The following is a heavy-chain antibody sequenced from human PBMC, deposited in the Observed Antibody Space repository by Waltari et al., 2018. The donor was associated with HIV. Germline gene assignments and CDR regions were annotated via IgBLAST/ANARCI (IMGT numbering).Heavy chain of an antibody. CDR1: GFHFKIYS. J-gene: IGHJ3*02. D-gene: IGHD1-26*01. CDR3: ARNHHSGSYLDAFHI. Sequence: EVQLVESGGGLVKPGGSLRPSCAASGFHFKIYSMNWVRQAPGKGLEWVSSISGSSEYIYYADSVKGRFTISRDNAKNSLSLQMNSLRAEDTAVYYCARNHHSGSYLDAFHIWGQGTMVTVSS. V-gene: IGHV3-21*01. CDR2: ISGSSEYI.